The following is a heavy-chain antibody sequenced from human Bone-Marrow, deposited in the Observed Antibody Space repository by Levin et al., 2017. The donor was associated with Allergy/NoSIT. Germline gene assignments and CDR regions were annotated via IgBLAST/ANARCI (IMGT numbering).Heavy chain of an antibody. CDR2: INAGNGNT. CDR1: GFTFTTYA. V-gene: IGHV1-3*01. D-gene: IGHD5-18*01. CDR3: ARELFSGNSYGYSDL. Sequence: ASVKVSCKASGFTFTTYALHWVRQVPGQRLEWMGWINAGNGNTRYSQNFQVRVTITRDTSASTAYMELSSLTSEDTAVYYCARELFSGNSYGYSDLWGQGTLVTVSS. J-gene: IGHJ4*02.